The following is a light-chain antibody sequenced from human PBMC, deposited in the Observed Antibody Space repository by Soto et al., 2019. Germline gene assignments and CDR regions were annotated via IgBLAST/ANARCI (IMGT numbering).Light chain of an antibody. Sequence: EIVLTQSPATLSLSPGERATLSCRASQSVSSYLAWFQHKPGQAPRLLIYDASNRATGIPARFSGSGSGTDFTLTISSLEPEDFAIYYCQHRSNWPLTFGGGTKVEIK. CDR1: QSVSSY. CDR3: QHRSNWPLT. CDR2: DAS. V-gene: IGKV3-11*01. J-gene: IGKJ4*01.